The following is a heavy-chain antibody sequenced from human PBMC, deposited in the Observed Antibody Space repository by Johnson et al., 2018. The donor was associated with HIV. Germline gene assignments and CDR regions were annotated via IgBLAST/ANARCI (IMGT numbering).Heavy chain of an antibody. CDR3: PKEDCSGVVCSDDAFDI. D-gene: IGHD2-15*01. J-gene: IGHJ3*02. CDR1: GFTFSSYG. CDR2: ISFDGKLK. Sequence: QVQLVESGGGVVQPGRSLRLSCAASGFTFSSYGMHWVRQAPGKGLEWVAVISFDGKLKKYADSVKGRFTISRENAKNSLYLQMNSLRGEDTALYYCPKEDCSGVVCSDDAFDIWGQGTMVTLSS. V-gene: IGHV3-30*18.